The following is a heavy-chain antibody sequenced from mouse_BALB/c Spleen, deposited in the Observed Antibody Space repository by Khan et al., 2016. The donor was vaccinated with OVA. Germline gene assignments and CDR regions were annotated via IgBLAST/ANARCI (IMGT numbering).Heavy chain of an antibody. D-gene: IGHD2-1*01. J-gene: IGHJ3*01. V-gene: IGHV14-1*02. Sequence: VQLQQSGAELVRPGALVKLSCKASGFNIKDDYMRWVKQRPEQGLEWIGWIDPENGNTIYDPKFQAKASITADTSSNTAYLQLSSLTSEDTAVYYCARSGYGNYWFAYWGQGTLVTVSA. CDR3: ARSGYGNYWFAY. CDR1: GFNIKDDY. CDR2: IDPENGNT.